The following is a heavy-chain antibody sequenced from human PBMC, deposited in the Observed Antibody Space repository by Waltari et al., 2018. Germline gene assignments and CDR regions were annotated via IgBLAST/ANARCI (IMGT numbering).Heavy chain of an antibody. D-gene: IGHD6-13*01. V-gene: IGHV3-48*03. CDR1: GFTFRSHE. Sequence: EVQLVESGGGLVQRGRSLRISCETSGFTFRSHEMDWVRQAPGKGLEWVYNISTTGSTIYYADSVKGRFTISRDNAKNSLSLQMNSLRAEDTAVYYCATYIAAVLDYWGQGTLVTVSS. CDR3: ATYIAAVLDY. CDR2: ISTTGSTI. J-gene: IGHJ4*02.